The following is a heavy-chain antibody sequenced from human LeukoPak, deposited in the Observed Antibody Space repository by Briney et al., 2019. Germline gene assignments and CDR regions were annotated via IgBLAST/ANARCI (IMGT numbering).Heavy chain of an antibody. CDR2: IYSGGST. J-gene: IGHJ4*02. CDR3: ARVSILYGGFDY. D-gene: IGHD4-23*01. V-gene: IGHV3-53*01. CDR1: GFTFSSYW. Sequence: GGFLRLSCAASGFTFSSYWMHWVRQAPGKGLEWVSVIYSGGSTYYADSVKGRFTISRDNSKNTLYLQMNSLRAEDTAVYYCARVSILYGGFDYWGQGTLVTVSS.